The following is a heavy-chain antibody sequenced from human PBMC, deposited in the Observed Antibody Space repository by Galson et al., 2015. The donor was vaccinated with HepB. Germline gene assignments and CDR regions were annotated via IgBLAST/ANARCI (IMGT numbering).Heavy chain of an antibody. Sequence: SLRLSCAASGFTFSSSGMHWVRQAPGKGLEWVAVISYDGGNKYYGDSVKSRFTISRDNSKNTLHLQMNSLRAEDTAMYYCAKAVGVTQRGYFDYWGQGILVTVSS. V-gene: IGHV3-30*18. D-gene: IGHD1-26*01. J-gene: IGHJ4*02. CDR3: AKAVGVTQRGYFDY. CDR1: GFTFSSSG. CDR2: ISYDGGNK.